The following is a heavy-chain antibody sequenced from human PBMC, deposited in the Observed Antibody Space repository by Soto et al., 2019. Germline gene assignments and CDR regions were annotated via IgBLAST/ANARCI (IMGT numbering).Heavy chain of an antibody. J-gene: IGHJ4*01. CDR2: IYYTGNT. CDR1: GGSISSRDYY. CDR3: ARQARIARCYNYCHLWSAP. V-gene: IGHV4-39*01. Sequence: LSLTCTVSGGSISSRDYYWGWIRQPPGKGLEWVATIYYTGNTYYNPSLKTRVTMSVDTSKNQFSLKLDSVTAADTAVYYCARQARIARCYNYCHLWSAPGGQLTLVTVSS. D-gene: IGHD1-1*01.